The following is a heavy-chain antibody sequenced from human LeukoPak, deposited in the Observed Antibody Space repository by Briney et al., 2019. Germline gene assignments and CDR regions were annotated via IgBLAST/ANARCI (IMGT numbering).Heavy chain of an antibody. CDR3: ARYAGWFGESPYDY. Sequence: GGSLRLSCAASGSTFSSYEMNWVRQAPGKGLEWVSYISSSGSTIYYADSVKGRFTISRDNAKNSLYLQMNSLRAEDTAVYYCARYAGWFGESPYDYWGQGTLVTVSS. J-gene: IGHJ4*02. CDR2: ISSSGSTI. CDR1: GSTFSSYE. V-gene: IGHV3-48*03. D-gene: IGHD3-10*01.